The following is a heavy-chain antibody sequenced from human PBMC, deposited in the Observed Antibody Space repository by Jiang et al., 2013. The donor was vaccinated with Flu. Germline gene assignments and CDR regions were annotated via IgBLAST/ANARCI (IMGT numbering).Heavy chain of an antibody. CDR3: AHRGGTGTYLYYFDI. CDR2: IYGDGAK. Sequence: PTQTLTLTCTFSGFSLSSSGEAVGWIRQPPGKALEWLALIYGDGAKRYSPSLQNRLSITKDTSKDQVILTMTNIDPEDTATYYCAHRGGTGTYLYYFDIWGQGTLVTVSS. D-gene: IGHD1-26*01. J-gene: IGHJ4*02. V-gene: IGHV2-5*02. CDR1: GFSLSSSGEA.